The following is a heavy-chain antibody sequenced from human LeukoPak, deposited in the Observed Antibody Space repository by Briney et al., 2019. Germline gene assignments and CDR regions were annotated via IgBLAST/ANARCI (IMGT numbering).Heavy chain of an antibody. CDR1: GFTFSSYS. V-gene: IGHV3-21*01. CDR2: ISSSSSYI. D-gene: IGHD3-3*01. Sequence: PGGSLRLSCAASGFTFSSYSINWVRQAPGKGLEWVSSISSSSSYIYYADSVKGRFTISRDNAKNSLYLQMNSLRAEDTAVYYCARRGYYDFWSGRIDYWGQGTLVTVSS. J-gene: IGHJ4*02. CDR3: ARRGYYDFWSGRIDY.